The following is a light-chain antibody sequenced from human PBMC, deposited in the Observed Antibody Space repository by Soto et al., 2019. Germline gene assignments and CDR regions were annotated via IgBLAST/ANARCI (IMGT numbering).Light chain of an antibody. V-gene: IGLV2-14*01. CDR3: SSYTSSRTLEGV. Sequence: QSALTQPASVSGSPGQSITISCTGTSSDVGGYYYFSWYQQHPGKAPKLMIYDVSNRPSGVSNRFSGSKSGNTASLTISGLQAEAEADYYCSSYTSSRTLEGVFGTGTKLTVL. J-gene: IGLJ1*01. CDR2: DVS. CDR1: SSDVGGYYY.